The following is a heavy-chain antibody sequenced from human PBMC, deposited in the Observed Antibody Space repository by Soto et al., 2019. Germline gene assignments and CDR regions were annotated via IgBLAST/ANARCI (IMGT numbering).Heavy chain of an antibody. D-gene: IGHD1-20*01. J-gene: IGHJ4*02. CDR1: GFTLRNYA. CDR3: AKAKNDYNWDNRPPFDY. V-gene: IGHV3-23*01. Sequence: PGRSLRLSCEASGFTLRNYAMTWVRQAPGRGLEWVSLISANDVGTYYAESVKTRFTISTDQSRNTVYLQMDSVRADDTAIYYCAKAKNDYNWDNRPPFDYWGQGTLVTVSS. CDR2: ISANDVGT.